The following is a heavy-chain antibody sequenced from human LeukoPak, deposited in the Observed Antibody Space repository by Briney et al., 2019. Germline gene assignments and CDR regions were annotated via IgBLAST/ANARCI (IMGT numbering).Heavy chain of an antibody. CDR2: ISYDGSNK. CDR1: GFTFSSYG. J-gene: IGHJ3*02. CDR3: AREMPDRRAAFDI. V-gene: IGHV3-30*03. Sequence: PGGSLRLSCAASGFTFSSYGMHWVRQAPGKGLEWVAVISYDGSNKYYADSVKGRFTISRDNSKNTLYLQMNSLRAEDTAVYYCAREMPDRRAAFDIWGQGTMVTVSS. D-gene: IGHD2-2*01.